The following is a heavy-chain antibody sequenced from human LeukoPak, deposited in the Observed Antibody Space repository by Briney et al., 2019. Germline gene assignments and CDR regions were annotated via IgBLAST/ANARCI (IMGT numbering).Heavy chain of an antibody. D-gene: IGHD6-19*01. V-gene: IGHV3-74*01. J-gene: IGHJ4*02. CDR3: ARSRWLDAFDY. CDR2: INSDGSTT. CDR1: GFTFSRYW. Sequence: GGSLRLSCEASGFTFSRYWMHWVRQAPGKGLVWVSRINSDGSTTNYADSVKGRFTISRDNAKNTLYLQMNSLRADDTAVYYCARSRWLDAFDYWGQGTLVTVSS.